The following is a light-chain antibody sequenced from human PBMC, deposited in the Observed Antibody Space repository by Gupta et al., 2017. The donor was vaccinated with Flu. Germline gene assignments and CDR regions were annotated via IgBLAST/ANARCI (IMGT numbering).Light chain of an antibody. CDR2: HGS. CDR1: NIGSRS. CDR3: QVWDGSFDGV. Sequence: SYVLTQPPSVSVAPGQTARISCGGSNIGSRSVQWYQQKPGQAPVMVVYHGSDRPSAIPERFSGSNSDNTATLTVTRVEAGDEADYYCQVWDGSFDGVFGGGTKLTVL. V-gene: IGLV3-21*02. J-gene: IGLJ3*02.